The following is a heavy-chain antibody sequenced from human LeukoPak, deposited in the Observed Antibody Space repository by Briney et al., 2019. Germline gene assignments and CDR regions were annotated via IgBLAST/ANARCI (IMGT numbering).Heavy chain of an antibody. Sequence: ASVKVSCKASGYTFTSYGISWVRQAPGQGLEWMGWISAYNGNTNYAQKLQGRVTMTTDTSTSTAYMELRSLRSDDTAVYYCARADDYYDSSGSRDYWGQGTLVTVSS. D-gene: IGHD3-22*01. CDR2: ISAYNGNT. CDR1: GYTFTSYG. CDR3: ARADDYYDSSGSRDY. V-gene: IGHV1-18*01. J-gene: IGHJ4*02.